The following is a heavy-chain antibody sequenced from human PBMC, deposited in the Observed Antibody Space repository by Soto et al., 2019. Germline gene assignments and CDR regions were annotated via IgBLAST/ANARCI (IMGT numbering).Heavy chain of an antibody. V-gene: IGHV1-18*01. J-gene: IGHJ5*02. CDR2: IATYKSNR. CDR3: ARVVRGVVNWFDP. Sequence: HLVQSGPEVKKPGASITVSCKTSGDTVTNFGLSWVRQTPGQGLERMGWIATYKSNRNYGQKFPCWLSLTTDTSTSTAYTEVKNLGYDDTCLYYGARVVRGVVNWFDPWGQGTLVTVAP. D-gene: IGHD3-10*01. CDR1: GDTVTNFG.